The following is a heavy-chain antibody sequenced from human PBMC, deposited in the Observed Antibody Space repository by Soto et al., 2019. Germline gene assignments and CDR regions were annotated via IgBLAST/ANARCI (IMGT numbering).Heavy chain of an antibody. CDR1: VVSFNSYD. J-gene: IGHJ5*02. D-gene: IGHD2-15*01. V-gene: IGHV3-30*03. Sequence: LXLSCAASVVSFNSYDMHWVRQAPGKGPEWVAIISYDGSNTYYSDSVRGRFTISRDNSKDTLYLQMHSLRSGDTAIYYCARISRYCSGGDCHAWGQGTQVTVSS. CDR3: ARISRYCSGGDCHA. CDR2: ISYDGSNT.